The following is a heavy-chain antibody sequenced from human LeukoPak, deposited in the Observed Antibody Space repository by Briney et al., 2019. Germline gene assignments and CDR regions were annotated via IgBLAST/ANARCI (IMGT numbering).Heavy chain of an antibody. D-gene: IGHD5-24*01. CDR2: IYTSGST. Sequence: SETLSLTCTVSGGSISSYYWSWIRQPAGKGLEWIGRIYTSGSTNYNPSLKSRVTMSVDTSKNQFSLKLSSVTAADTAVYYCARHRRGPLDGYNYWGFDYWGQGTLVTVSS. V-gene: IGHV4-4*07. CDR1: GGSISSYY. J-gene: IGHJ4*02. CDR3: ARHRRGPLDGYNYWGFDY.